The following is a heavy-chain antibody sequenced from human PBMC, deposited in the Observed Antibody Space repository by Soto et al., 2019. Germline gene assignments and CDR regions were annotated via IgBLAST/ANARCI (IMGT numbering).Heavy chain of an antibody. CDR2: VNPGDSET. Sequence: GESLKISCKGSDYTFAAYWIGWVRQLPGKDPEWMGIVNPGDSETRYGPSFQGQVTISADKSINTAYLRWSSLKVSDTAIYYCAGPDYTGGVCYHFYDFWGQGTMVTVSS. J-gene: IGHJ3*01. V-gene: IGHV5-51*01. CDR3: AGPDYTGGVCYHFYDF. CDR1: DYTFAAYW. D-gene: IGHD2-21*01.